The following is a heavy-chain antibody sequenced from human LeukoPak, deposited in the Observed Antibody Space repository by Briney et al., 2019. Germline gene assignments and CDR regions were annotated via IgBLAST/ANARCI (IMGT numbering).Heavy chain of an antibody. CDR1: GFTLSNSA. J-gene: IGHJ4*02. V-gene: IGHV3-23*01. Sequence: GGSLRLSCAASGFTLSNSAMSWVRQAPAMGLEWVSAISVGGGSTYYADSVKGRFTISRDNSKNTLYLQVNSLRAEDTAVYYCAKDVIKGSPLWVDYFDYWGQGTLVTVSS. CDR3: AKDVIKGSPLWVDYFDY. CDR2: ISVGGGST. D-gene: IGHD5-18*01.